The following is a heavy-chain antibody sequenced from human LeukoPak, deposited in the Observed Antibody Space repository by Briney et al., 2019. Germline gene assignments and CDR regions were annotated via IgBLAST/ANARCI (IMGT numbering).Heavy chain of an antibody. Sequence: PGGSLRHSCAASGFTFSSYEMNWVRQAPGKGLDWVSYISTSGSTIYYADSVKGRFTISRDNAKNSLYLQMNSLRAEDTAVYYCATSRGSWPDYFDYWGQGTLVTVSS. D-gene: IGHD6-13*01. V-gene: IGHV3-48*03. J-gene: IGHJ4*02. CDR3: ATSRGSWPDYFDY. CDR1: GFTFSSYE. CDR2: ISTSGSTI.